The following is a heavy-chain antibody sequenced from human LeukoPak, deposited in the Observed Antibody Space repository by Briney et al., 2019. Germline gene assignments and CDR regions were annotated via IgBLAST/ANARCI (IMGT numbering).Heavy chain of an antibody. CDR3: AKDQLGRVMIGNSSSWDWFDP. CDR2: ISGSGGST. J-gene: IGHJ5*02. Sequence: GGSLRLSCAASGFTFSSYAMSWVRQAPGKGLEWVSAISGSGGSTYYADSVKGRFTISRDNSKNTLYLQMNSLRAEDTAVYYCAKDQLGRVMIGNSSSWDWFDPWGQGTLVTASS. CDR1: GFTFSSYA. D-gene: IGHD6-13*01. V-gene: IGHV3-23*01.